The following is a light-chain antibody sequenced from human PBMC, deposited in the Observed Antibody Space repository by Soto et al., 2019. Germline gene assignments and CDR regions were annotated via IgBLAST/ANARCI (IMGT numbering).Light chain of an antibody. CDR1: SGHSTYA. J-gene: IGLJ3*02. CDR2: LNSDGSH. CDR3: QTWDTGNRV. Sequence: QLVLTQSPSASASLGASVKLTCTLSSGHSTYAIAWHQQQPEKGPRYLMKLNSDGSHTKGDGIPDRFSGSSSGAERYLTISSLQSEDEADYYCQTWDTGNRVFGGGTKLTVL. V-gene: IGLV4-69*01.